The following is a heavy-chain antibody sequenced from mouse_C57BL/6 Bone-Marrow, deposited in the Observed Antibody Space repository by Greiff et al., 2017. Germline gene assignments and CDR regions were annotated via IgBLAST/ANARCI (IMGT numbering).Heavy chain of an antibody. V-gene: IGHV1-81*01. J-gene: IGHJ2*01. Sequence: LQESGAELARPGASVKLSCKASGYTFTSYGISWVKQRTGQGLEWIGEIYPRSGNTYYIEKFKGKATLTADKSSSTAYMELRSLTSEDSAVYFCARRVYYYGSYYWGQGTTLTVSS. CDR2: IYPRSGNT. CDR1: GYTFTSYG. D-gene: IGHD1-1*01. CDR3: ARRVYYYGSYY.